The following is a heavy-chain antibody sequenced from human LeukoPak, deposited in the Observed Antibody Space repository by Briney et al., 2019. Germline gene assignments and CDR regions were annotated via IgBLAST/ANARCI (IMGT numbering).Heavy chain of an antibody. D-gene: IGHD6-13*01. J-gene: IGHJ4*02. Sequence: SQTLSLTCTVSGDSISTNYYWSWIRQQPGKGLEWIGYIFYSGDTYYNPSLKGRVTISVDTFKNQFSLKVNSVTAADTAVYYCARDSSSLSRYYFDYWGQGTLVTVSS. CDR2: IFYSGDT. CDR3: ARDSSSLSRYYFDY. CDR1: GDSISTNYY. V-gene: IGHV4-31*03.